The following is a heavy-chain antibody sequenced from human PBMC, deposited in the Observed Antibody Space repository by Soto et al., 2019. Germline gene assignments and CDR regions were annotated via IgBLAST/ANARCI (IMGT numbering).Heavy chain of an antibody. CDR2: IYSAGNT. V-gene: IGHV3-66*01. J-gene: IGHJ3*02. Sequence: RGPLSLSCSASGFTVSSHYTSWVRPAPGKGLEWISIIYSAGNTYYADPVKGRFTISRDNSKNTLYLQMNSLRAEDTAVYYCARGQDYGDYSYAFDIWGQGTMVIVSS. CDR3: ARGQDYGDYSYAFDI. CDR1: GFTVSSHY. D-gene: IGHD4-17*01.